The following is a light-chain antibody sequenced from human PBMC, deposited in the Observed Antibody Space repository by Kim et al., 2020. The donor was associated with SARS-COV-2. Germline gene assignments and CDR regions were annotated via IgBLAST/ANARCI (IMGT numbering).Light chain of an antibody. CDR1: SSSH. V-gene: IGKV3-20*01. CDR2: EAS. CDR3: QQYGTSPRT. Sequence: SSSHLAWYQQKPGQAPRLLIFEASSRATGVSDRLSGSGSGTQFTLTISRLEPEDFAVYYCQQYGTSPRTFGQGTKVDIK. J-gene: IGKJ1*01.